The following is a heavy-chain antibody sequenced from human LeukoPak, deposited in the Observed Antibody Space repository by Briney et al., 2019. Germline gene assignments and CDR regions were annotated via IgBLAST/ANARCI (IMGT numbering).Heavy chain of an antibody. J-gene: IGHJ3*02. CDR3: ATNRYYDSSGYYYDDAFDI. V-gene: IGHV1-2*02. CDR1: GYTFTGYY. D-gene: IGHD3-22*01. Sequence: ASVKVSCKASGYTFTGYYMHWVRQAPGQGREWMGWINPNSGGTNYAQKFQGRVTMTRDTSISTAYMELSRLRSDDTAVYYCATNRYYDSSGYYYDDAFDIWGQGTMVTVSS. CDR2: INPNSGGT.